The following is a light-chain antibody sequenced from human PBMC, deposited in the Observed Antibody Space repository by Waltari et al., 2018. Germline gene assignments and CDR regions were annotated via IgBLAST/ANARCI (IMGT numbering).Light chain of an antibody. V-gene: IGKV3-15*01. J-gene: IGKJ1*01. Sequence: CRASQSVSSNLAWYQQKPGQAPRLLIHGASTRATGIPARFSGSVSGTEFTLTISSLQSEDFAVYYCQQYNNWPPGAFGQGTKVEIK. CDR2: GAS. CDR3: QQYNNWPPGA. CDR1: QSVSSN.